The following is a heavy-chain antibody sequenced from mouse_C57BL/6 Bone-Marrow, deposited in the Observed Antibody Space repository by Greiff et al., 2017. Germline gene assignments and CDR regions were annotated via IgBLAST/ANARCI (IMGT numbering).Heavy chain of an antibody. CDR3: ARDSHDYDRKHWYAMDY. CDR2: ISDGGSYT. Sequence: DVKLVESGGGLVKPGGSLKLSCAASGFTFSSYAMSWVRQTPEKRLEWVATISDGGSYTYYPDNVKGRFTISRDNAKNNLYLQMSHLKSEDTAMYYCARDSHDYDRKHWYAMDYWGQGTSVTVSS. J-gene: IGHJ4*01. CDR1: GFTFSSYA. V-gene: IGHV5-4*01. D-gene: IGHD2-4*01.